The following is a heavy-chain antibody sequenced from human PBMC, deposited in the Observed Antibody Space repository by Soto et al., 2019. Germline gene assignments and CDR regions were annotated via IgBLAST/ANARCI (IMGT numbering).Heavy chain of an antibody. CDR2: INHSGSP. CDR3: ARGVGIAAAGTFDY. V-gene: IGHV4-34*01. D-gene: IGHD6-13*01. CDR1: GGSFSGYY. Sequence: KASETLSLTCAVYGGSFSGYYWSWIRQPPGKGLEWIGEINHSGSPAYNPSLKSRVTISVDTSKNQFSLKLSSVTAADTAVYYCARGVGIAAAGTFDYWGQGTLVTVSS. J-gene: IGHJ4*02.